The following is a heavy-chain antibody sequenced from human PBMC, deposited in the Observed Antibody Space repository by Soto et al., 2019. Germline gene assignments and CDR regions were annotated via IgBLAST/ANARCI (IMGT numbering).Heavy chain of an antibody. J-gene: IGHJ4*02. CDR3: AKGRRIAVAGTGY. CDR2: ISYDGSNK. D-gene: IGHD6-19*01. Sequence: PGGSLRLSCAASGFTFSSYGMHWVRQAPGKGLEWVAVISYDGSNKYYADSVKGRLTISRDNSKNTLYLQMNSLRAEDTAVYYCAKGRRIAVAGTGYWGQGTLVTVS. CDR1: GFTFSSYG. V-gene: IGHV3-30*18.